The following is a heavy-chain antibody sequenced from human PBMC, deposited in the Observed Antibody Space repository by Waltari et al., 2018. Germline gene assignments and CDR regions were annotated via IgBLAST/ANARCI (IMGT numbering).Heavy chain of an antibody. D-gene: IGHD5-12*01. V-gene: IGHV4-39*01. CDR2: IYYSGST. J-gene: IGHJ5*02. CDR3: ARHWKRNGYRFDP. Sequence: QLQLQESGPGLVKPSETLSLTCTVSGGSISSSRYYWGWFRQSPGKGLEWIGSIYYSGSTYYNPTLKSRVTISGDTSKNQFSLKLSSVTAADTAVYYCARHWKRNGYRFDPWGQGTLVTISS. CDR1: GGSISSSRYY.